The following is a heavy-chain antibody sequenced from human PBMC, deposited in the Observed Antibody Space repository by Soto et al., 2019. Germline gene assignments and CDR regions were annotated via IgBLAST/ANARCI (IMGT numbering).Heavy chain of an antibody. Sequence: PGGSLRLSCAASGFTFSSYSMNWVRQAPGKGLEWVSSISSSSSYIYYADSVKGRFTISRDNAKNSLYLQMNSLRAEDTAVYYCASIIQFWSPFDYWGQGTLVTVSS. CDR1: GFTFSSYS. J-gene: IGHJ4*02. CDR2: ISSSSSYI. D-gene: IGHD3-3*01. CDR3: ASIIQFWSPFDY. V-gene: IGHV3-21*01.